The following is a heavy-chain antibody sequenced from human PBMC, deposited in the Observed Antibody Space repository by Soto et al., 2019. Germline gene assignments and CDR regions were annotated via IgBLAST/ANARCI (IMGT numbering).Heavy chain of an antibody. Sequence: GGSLRLSCAASGFTFSTYAMNWVRQAPGKGLEWVSAITGSGGTTYYAGSVKGRLTISRDNSKNTLYLQMNSLRAEDTAVYYCVKDPGHVSGWWVSYYFDYWGQGTLVTVSS. J-gene: IGHJ4*02. CDR3: VKDPGHVSGWWVSYYFDY. CDR2: ITGSGGTT. D-gene: IGHD6-19*01. V-gene: IGHV3-23*01. CDR1: GFTFSTYA.